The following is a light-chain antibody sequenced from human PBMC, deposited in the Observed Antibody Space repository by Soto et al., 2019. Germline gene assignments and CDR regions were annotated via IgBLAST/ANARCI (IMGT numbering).Light chain of an antibody. Sequence: QSALTQPASVSGSPGQSITISCTGTTSDVGSYNLVSWYQQHPGKVPQLMIYEGTKRPSGVSNRFSGSQSGNTASLTISGLQAEDEADYYCSSYAGCGTHVVFGGGTKVTVL. V-gene: IGLV2-23*01. CDR3: SSYAGCGTHVV. J-gene: IGLJ2*01. CDR1: TSDVGSYNL. CDR2: EGT.